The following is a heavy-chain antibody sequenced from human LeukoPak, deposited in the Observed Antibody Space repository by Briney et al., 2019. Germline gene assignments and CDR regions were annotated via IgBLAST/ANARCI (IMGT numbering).Heavy chain of an antibody. CDR3: ARVSRDGYNYYFDY. D-gene: IGHD5-24*01. V-gene: IGHV3-23*01. CDR2: ISGSGGST. J-gene: IGHJ4*02. Sequence: GGSLRLSCAASGFTFSSYAMSWVRQAPGKGLEWVSAISGSGGSTYYADSVKGRFTISRDNSKNTLYLQMNSLRAEDTAVYYCARVSRDGYNYYFDYWGQGTLVTVSS. CDR1: GFTFSSYA.